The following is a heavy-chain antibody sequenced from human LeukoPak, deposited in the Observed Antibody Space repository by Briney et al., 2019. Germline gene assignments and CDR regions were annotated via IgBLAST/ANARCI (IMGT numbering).Heavy chain of an antibody. CDR2: IYPGDSDT. J-gene: IGHJ6*02. D-gene: IGHD6-19*01. V-gene: IGHV5-51*01. Sequence: GESLKISCKGSGYSFTSYRIGWVRQMPGKGLEWMGTIYPGDSDTRYSPSFQGRVTISADKSISTAYLQWSSLKASDTAMYYCARSSGPNYYYYGMDVWGQGTTVTVSS. CDR3: ARSSGPNYYYYGMDV. CDR1: GYSFTSYR.